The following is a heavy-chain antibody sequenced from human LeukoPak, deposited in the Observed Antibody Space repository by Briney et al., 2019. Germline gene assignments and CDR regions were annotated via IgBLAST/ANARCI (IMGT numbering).Heavy chain of an antibody. CDR1: GGSISSYY. CDR3: ASGSYYLDY. CDR2: IYYSGST. J-gene: IGHJ4*02. V-gene: IGHV4-59*01. D-gene: IGHD1-26*01. Sequence: SETLSLICTVSGGSISSYYWSWIRQPPGKGLEWIGYIYYSGSTKYNPSLKSRVTISVDTSKNQVSLKLSSVTAADTAVYYCASGSYYLDYWGQGTLVTVSS.